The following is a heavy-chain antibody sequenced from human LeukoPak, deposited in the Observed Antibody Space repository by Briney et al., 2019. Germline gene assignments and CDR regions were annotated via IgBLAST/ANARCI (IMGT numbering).Heavy chain of an antibody. CDR3: ARDGVHTIFGVVSRMDV. Sequence: GGSLRLSCAASGFIFSTYWMSWVRQAPGKGLEWAANIKEDGSEKYYVDSVKGRFTISRDNAKNSLYLQMNSLRVEDTAVYYCARDGVHTIFGVVSRMDVWGKGTTVTVSS. J-gene: IGHJ6*04. V-gene: IGHV3-7*01. D-gene: IGHD3-3*01. CDR1: GFIFSTYW. CDR2: IKEDGSEK.